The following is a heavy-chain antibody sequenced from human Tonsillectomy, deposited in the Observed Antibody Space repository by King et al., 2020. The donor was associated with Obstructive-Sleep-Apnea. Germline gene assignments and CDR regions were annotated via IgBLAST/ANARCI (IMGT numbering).Heavy chain of an antibody. Sequence: VQLQQWGAGLLKPSETLSLTCAVYGGSFSGYYWSWIRQPPGEGLEWIGEINHIGGTNYNPSLKSRVTVSVDTSMNQFSLKLSSVTAAAAAVYYCARSIVPTILFDYWGQGTLVIVSS. V-gene: IGHV4-34*01. CDR2: INHIGGT. D-gene: IGHD5-12*01. CDR3: ARSIVPTILFDY. J-gene: IGHJ4*02. CDR1: GGSFSGYY.